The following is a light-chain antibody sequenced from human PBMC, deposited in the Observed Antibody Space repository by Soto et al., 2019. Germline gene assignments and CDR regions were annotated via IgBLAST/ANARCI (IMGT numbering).Light chain of an antibody. CDR2: GAS. CDR3: QQYGSSPLT. Sequence: EIVLTQSPGTLSLSPGERATLSCRASQSVSSSHLAWYQQKPGQAPRLLIYGASSRATGIPDRFSGSGSGTDFTLTISRLEPEDFAVYYCQQYGSSPLTFGGWTKVDIK. CDR1: QSVSSSH. V-gene: IGKV3-20*01. J-gene: IGKJ4*01.